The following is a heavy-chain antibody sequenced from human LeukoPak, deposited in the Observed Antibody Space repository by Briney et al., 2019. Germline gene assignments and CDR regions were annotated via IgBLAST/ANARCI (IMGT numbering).Heavy chain of an antibody. CDR3: ARDESGGYYVY. Sequence: GGSLRFSCEASGFTFSRHWMSWVRQAPGRGLEWVANIKQDGSMKQYADSVRGRFIISRDNAKNSVYLQLSSLKAEDSAVYFCARDESGGYYVYWGQGTLVTVSS. CDR2: IKQDGSMK. J-gene: IGHJ4*02. D-gene: IGHD2-15*01. CDR1: GFTFSRHW. V-gene: IGHV3-7*01.